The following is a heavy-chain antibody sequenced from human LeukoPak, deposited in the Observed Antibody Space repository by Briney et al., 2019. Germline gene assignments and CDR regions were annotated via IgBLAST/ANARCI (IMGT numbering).Heavy chain of an antibody. J-gene: IGHJ3*02. Sequence: GSLRLSCEASGFTFSTFAMIWVRQPPGKALEWIGNIFYSGSTYYSPSLKSRVTISLDTSRNQFSLKLNSVTAADTAVYYCAKSNGYGLIDIWGQGTMVTVSS. CDR1: GFTFSTFA. V-gene: IGHV4-59*12. CDR3: AKSNGYGLIDI. D-gene: IGHD3-22*01. CDR2: IFYSGST.